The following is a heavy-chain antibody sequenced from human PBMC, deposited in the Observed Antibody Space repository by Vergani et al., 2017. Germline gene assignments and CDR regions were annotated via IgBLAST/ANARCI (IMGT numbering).Heavy chain of an antibody. Sequence: QLQLQESGPGLVKPSETLSLTCTVSGGSIRSSSYYWGWIRQPPGKGLEWIGSIYYSGSTYYNPSLKSRVTISVDTSKNQFSLKLSSVTAADTAVYYCAGGYSSSWYLRYFQHWGQGTLVTVSS. CDR3: AGGYSSSWYLRYFQH. D-gene: IGHD6-13*01. V-gene: IGHV4-39*01. CDR1: GGSIRSSSYY. J-gene: IGHJ1*01. CDR2: IYYSGST.